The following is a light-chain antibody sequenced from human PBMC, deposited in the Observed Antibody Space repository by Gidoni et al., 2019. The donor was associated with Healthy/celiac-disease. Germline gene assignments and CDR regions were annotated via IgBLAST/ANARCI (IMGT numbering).Light chain of an antibody. J-gene: IGKJ4*01. Sequence: VTITCQASQYISNYLNWYQQKPGKDPKLLLYYASNLETGVPSRFSGSGSGTDFTFTISSLQPEDIATYYCQQYDNRLTFGGGTKVEIK. CDR1: QYISNY. V-gene: IGKV1-33*01. CDR3: QQYDNRLT. CDR2: YAS.